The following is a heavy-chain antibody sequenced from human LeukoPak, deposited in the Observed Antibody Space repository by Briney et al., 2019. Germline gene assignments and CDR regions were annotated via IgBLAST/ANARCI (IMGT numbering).Heavy chain of an antibody. CDR3: ARDFAVAGTQHLVY. Sequence: ASVKVSCKASGGTFSSYAISWVRQAPGQGLEWMGGIIPIFGTANYAQKFQGRVTITADESTSTAYMELSSLRSEDTAVYYCARDFAVAGTQHLVYWGQGTLVTVSS. V-gene: IGHV1-69*13. CDR2: IIPIFGTA. CDR1: GGTFSSYA. J-gene: IGHJ4*02. D-gene: IGHD6-19*01.